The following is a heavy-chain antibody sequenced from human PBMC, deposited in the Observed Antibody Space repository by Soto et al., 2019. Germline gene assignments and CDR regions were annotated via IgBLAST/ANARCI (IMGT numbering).Heavy chain of an antibody. CDR1: GYTFTSYD. CDR2: MNPNSGNT. V-gene: IGHV1-8*01. Sequence: QVQLVQSGAEVKKPGASVKVSCKASGYTFTSYDINWVRQATGQGLEWMGWMNPNSGNTGYAQKFQGRVTMTRNTSISTAYMELSSLRSEDTAVYYCAVSGGAAAGTGSDFDYWGQGTLVTVSS. J-gene: IGHJ4*02. CDR3: AVSGGAAAGTGSDFDY. D-gene: IGHD6-13*01.